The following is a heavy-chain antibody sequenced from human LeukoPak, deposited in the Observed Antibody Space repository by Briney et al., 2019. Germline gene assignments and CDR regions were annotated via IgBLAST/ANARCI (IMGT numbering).Heavy chain of an antibody. CDR2: INPSGGST. Sequence: ASVKVSCKASGYTFTSYYMRWVRQAPGQGLEWMGIINPSGGSTSYAQKFQGRVTMTRDTSTSTVYMELSSLRSEDTAVYYCAREGAPSYYDFWSGYQWYFDLWGRGTLVTVPS. CDR1: GYTFTSYY. V-gene: IGHV1-46*03. D-gene: IGHD3-3*01. J-gene: IGHJ2*01. CDR3: AREGAPSYYDFWSGYQWYFDL.